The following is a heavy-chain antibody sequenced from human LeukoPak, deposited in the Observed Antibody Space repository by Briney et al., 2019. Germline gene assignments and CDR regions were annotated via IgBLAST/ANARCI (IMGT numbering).Heavy chain of an antibody. J-gene: IGHJ5*02. CDR2: INPNSGGA. V-gene: IGHV1-2*06. CDR3: ARVPPGYSNYDWFDP. D-gene: IGHD4-11*01. Sequence: ASVKVSCKASGYTFTGYYMHWVRQAPGQGLEWMGRINPNSGGANYAQKFQGSVTMTRDTSISTAYMELSRLRSDDTAVYYCARVPPGYSNYDWFDPWGQGTLVTVSS. CDR1: GYTFTGYY.